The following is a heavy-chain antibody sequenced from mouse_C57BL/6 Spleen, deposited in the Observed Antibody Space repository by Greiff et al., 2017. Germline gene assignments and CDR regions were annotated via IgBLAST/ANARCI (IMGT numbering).Heavy chain of an antibody. CDR2: ISYSGST. Sequence: EVQLQQSGPGMVKPSQSLSLTCTVTGYSITSGYDWHWIRHFPGNKLEWMGYISYSGSTNYNPSLKSRISITHDTSKNHFFLELNSVTTEDTATYYCATGDYDGFAYWGQGTLVTVSA. D-gene: IGHD2-4*01. V-gene: IGHV3-1*01. CDR3: ATGDYDGFAY. CDR1: GYSITSGYD. J-gene: IGHJ3*01.